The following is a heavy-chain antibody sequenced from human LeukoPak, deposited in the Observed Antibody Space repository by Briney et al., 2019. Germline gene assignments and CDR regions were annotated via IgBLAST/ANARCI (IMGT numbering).Heavy chain of an antibody. J-gene: IGHJ4*02. CDR2: IYYSGST. CDR1: GGSISSSSYY. CDR3: ASADTVTTAGYFDY. Sequence: SETLSLTCTVSGGSISSSSYYWGWIRQPPGKGLEWIGSIYYSGSTYYNPSLKSRVTISVDTSKNQFSLKLSSVTAADTAVYYCASADTVTTAGYFDYWGQGTLVTVSS. D-gene: IGHD4-17*01. V-gene: IGHV4-39*07.